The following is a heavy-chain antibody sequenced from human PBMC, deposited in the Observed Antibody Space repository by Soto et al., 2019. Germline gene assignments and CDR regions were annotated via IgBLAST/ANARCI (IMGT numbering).Heavy chain of an antibody. CDR1: GGSISSFD. Sequence: SETLSLTCTVAGGSISSFDWSWIRQPPGKGLEWIGYIYYSGSTNYNPSLKSRVTISVDTSKNQFSLKLSSVTAADTAVYYCARERITMVRGVISPSYFDYWGQGTLVTVSS. CDR2: IYYSGST. V-gene: IGHV4-59*01. CDR3: ARERITMVRGVISPSYFDY. D-gene: IGHD3-10*01. J-gene: IGHJ4*02.